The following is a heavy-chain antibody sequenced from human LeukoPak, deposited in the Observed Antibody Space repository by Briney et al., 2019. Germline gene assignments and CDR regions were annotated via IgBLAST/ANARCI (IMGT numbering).Heavy chain of an antibody. V-gene: IGHV3-21*01. CDR3: ARDVGASAPDAFDI. CDR2: ISSSSNYI. J-gene: IGHJ3*02. D-gene: IGHD1-26*01. CDR1: GFTFSTYN. Sequence: GGSLRLSCAASGFTFSTYNMNWVRQAPGKGLEWVSSISSSSNYIYYADSVKGRFTVSRDNAKNSLYLQMNSLRAEDTDVYYCARDVGASAPDAFDIWGQGTMVTVSS.